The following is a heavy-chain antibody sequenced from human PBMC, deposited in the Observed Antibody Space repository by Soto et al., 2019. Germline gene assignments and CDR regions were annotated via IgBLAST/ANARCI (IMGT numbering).Heavy chain of an antibody. D-gene: IGHD6-13*01. Sequence: SWKVSCKASGYTFTSYGISWVRQAPGQGLEWMGWISAYNGNTNYAQKLQGRVTMTTDTSTSTAYMELRSLRSDDTAVYYCARSKVYSSSWYVDYYYGMDVWGQGTRSPSP. CDR1: GYTFTSYG. CDR3: ARSKVYSSSWYVDYYYGMDV. V-gene: IGHV1-18*04. J-gene: IGHJ6*02. CDR2: ISAYNGNT.